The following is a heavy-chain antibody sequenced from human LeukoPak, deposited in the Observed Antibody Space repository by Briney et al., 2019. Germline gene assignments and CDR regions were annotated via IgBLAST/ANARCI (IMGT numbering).Heavy chain of an antibody. J-gene: IGHJ3*01. V-gene: IGHV3-11*05. CDR2: ISNSGSHT. Sequence: GGSLRLSCAASGFIFSDYYMTWIRQAPGKGLEWVSFISNSGSHTNYADSVKGRITISRDNAKKSLYLQMHSLRAEDTAVYYCARVGPPGRDEFDVWGQGTMVTVSS. CDR3: ARVGPPGRDEFDV. D-gene: IGHD3-10*01. CDR1: GFIFSDYY.